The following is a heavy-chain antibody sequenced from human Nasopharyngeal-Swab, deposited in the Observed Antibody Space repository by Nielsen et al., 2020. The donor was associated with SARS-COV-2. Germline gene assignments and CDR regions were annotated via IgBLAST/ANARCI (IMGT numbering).Heavy chain of an antibody. Sequence: RQAPGKGLEWIGEINHSGGTNYNPSLTSRVTISVDTSQNQFSLKMSSVTAADTAVYYCARGLSGIVPAPILGLGPYYSYYYMDVWGKGTTVTVSS. CDR3: ARGLSGIVPAPILGLGPYYSYYYMDV. D-gene: IGHD2-2*01. J-gene: IGHJ6*03. V-gene: IGHV4-34*01. CDR2: INHSGGT.